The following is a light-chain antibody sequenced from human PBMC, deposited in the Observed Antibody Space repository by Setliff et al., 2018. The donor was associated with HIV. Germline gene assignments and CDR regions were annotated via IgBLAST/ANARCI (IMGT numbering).Light chain of an antibody. CDR3: QSYDSSLSAHV. V-gene: IGLV1-40*01. CDR1: SSNIGAAYD. CDR2: GNI. Sequence: QSVLAQPPSVSGAPGQRVTISCTGSSSNIGAAYDVHWYRQFPGTAPKLLIYGNINRPSGVPDRFSGSKSGTSGSLTIPGLQAEDEADYYCQSYDSSLSAHVFGTGTKVTVL. J-gene: IGLJ1*01.